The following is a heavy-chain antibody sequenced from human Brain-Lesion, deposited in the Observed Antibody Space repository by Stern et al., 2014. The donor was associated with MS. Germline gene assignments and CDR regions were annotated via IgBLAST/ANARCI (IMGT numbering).Heavy chain of an antibody. Sequence: EVQLVESGGDFVQPGGSLRLSCTASGFTFSTYGMHWVRQAPGQGLAWVSRINGDGSRTSYADSVKGRFTISKDNAKNTLYVQMTSLRVEDTAVYYCARAHVDTWDWFDPWGQGTLVTVSS. CDR1: GFTFSTYG. V-gene: IGHV3-74*02. CDR3: ARAHVDTWDWFDP. CDR2: INGDGSRT. J-gene: IGHJ5*02. D-gene: IGHD5-18*01.